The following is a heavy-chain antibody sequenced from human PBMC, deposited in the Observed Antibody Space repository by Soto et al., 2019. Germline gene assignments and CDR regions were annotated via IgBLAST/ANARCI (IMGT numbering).Heavy chain of an antibody. CDR1: GLTFSGSP. J-gene: IGHJ2*01. CDR2: IRSKANSYAT. Sequence: EVQLVESGGGLVQPGGSLKLSCAASGLTFSGSPIHWVRQASGRGLEWVGRIRSKANSYATAYAASVKGRFTISRDDSKAPAYLQMHSLETEDTAIYFCSRRIASTPVTGGYFDLWGRGTLVTVSS. CDR3: SRRIASTPVTGGYFDL. D-gene: IGHD1-26*01. V-gene: IGHV3-73*02.